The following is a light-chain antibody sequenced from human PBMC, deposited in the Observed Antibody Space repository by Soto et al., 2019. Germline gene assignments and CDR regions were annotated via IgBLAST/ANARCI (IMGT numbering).Light chain of an antibody. CDR2: GAS. CDR1: QSISSDH. Sequence: TQSPGILSLSPGERATLACRASQSISSDHLAWYQQKPGKVPRLLIYGASTLQSGVPSRFSGSGSGTDFALTISSLQPEDVATYYCQMYTSAPPRFTFGGGTKVEIK. J-gene: IGKJ4*01. CDR3: QMYTSAPPRFT. V-gene: IGKV1-27*01.